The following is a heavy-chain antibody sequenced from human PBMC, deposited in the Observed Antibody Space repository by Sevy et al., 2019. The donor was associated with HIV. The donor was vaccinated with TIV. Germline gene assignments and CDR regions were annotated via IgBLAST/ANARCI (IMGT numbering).Heavy chain of an antibody. Sequence: GGSLRLSCAASGFTFSGSAMQWVRQASGKGLEWVGRIRRKGNSYATAYAAWVKGRFTVSRDDSKNTVYLQMNSLKTEDTAVYYGTRGGARDSSSWYDYFDYWGQGTLVTVSS. J-gene: IGHJ4*02. CDR2: IRRKGNSYAT. D-gene: IGHD6-13*01. V-gene: IGHV3-73*01. CDR3: TRGGARDSSSWYDYFDY. CDR1: GFTFSGSA.